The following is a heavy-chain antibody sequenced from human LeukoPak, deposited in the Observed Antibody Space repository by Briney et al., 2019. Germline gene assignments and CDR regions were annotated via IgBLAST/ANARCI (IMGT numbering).Heavy chain of an antibody. Sequence: PGGSLRLSCAASGFTFDDYAMHWVRQAPGKGLEWVANIKQDGGERYYVDSVRGRFTISRDNAKNSLYLQMNSLRADDTAVYYCARGSGYADPIGGQGTLVTVSS. J-gene: IGHJ4*02. D-gene: IGHD6-13*01. V-gene: IGHV3-7*03. CDR1: GFTFDDYA. CDR2: IKQDGGER. CDR3: ARGSGYADPI.